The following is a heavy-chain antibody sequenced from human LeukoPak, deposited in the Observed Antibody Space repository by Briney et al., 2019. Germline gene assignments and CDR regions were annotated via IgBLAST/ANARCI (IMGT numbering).Heavy chain of an antibody. CDR2: ISYDGSNE. CDR3: AKDGRPLYSSSWQGY. V-gene: IGHV3-30*04. Sequence: PGGSLRLSCAASGFTFSSYVMHWVRQAPGKGLEWVAIISYDGSNEYYADSVKGRFTISRDNSKNTLYLQMNSLRAEDTAVYYCAKDGRPLYSSSWQGYWGQGTLVTVSS. J-gene: IGHJ4*02. CDR1: GFTFSSYV. D-gene: IGHD6-13*01.